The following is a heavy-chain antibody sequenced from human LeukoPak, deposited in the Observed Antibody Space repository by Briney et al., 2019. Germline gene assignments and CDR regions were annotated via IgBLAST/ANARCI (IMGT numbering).Heavy chain of an antibody. CDR2: IYYSGST. J-gene: IGHJ4*02. CDR3: ARHRYHCSGGSCYSHYFDY. CDR1: GVSISSSPYY. Sequence: SETLSLTCSVSGVSISSSPYYWDWIRQPPGKGLEWIGNIYYSGSTYYNPSLKSRVTISADTSKNQFSLRLNSVTAADTAVYYCARHRYHCSGGSCYSHYFDYWGQGTLVTVSS. V-gene: IGHV4-39*01. D-gene: IGHD2-15*01.